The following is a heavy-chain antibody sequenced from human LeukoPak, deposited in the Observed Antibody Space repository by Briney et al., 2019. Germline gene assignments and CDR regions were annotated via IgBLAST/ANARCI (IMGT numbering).Heavy chain of an antibody. V-gene: IGHV2-70*11. CDR2: IGWDDDK. Sequence: ASGPSLVSPTQTLTLTYTFSGLSLPPTEMFVTWLRHPQGKALHLLARIGWDDDKYYSTSLDTRLIISKDTSKNQVVLTMKYVDPLDTATYYCARVRLAPMYRGSANYYNSPDYWGQGTLVTVSS. CDR3: ARVRLAPMYRGSANYYNSPDY. J-gene: IGHJ4*02. D-gene: IGHD3-10*01. CDR1: GLSLPPTEMF.